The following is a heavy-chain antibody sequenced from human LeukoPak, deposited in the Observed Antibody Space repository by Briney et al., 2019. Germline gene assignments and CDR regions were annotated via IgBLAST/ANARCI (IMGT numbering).Heavy chain of an antibody. D-gene: IGHD5-12*01. CDR3: ARQAGIMATTDY. Sequence: GESLKISCKGSGHSFTNYWIAWVRQMPGKGLEWMGMIYPGDSDTRYSPSFQGQVTISADKSINTAYLQWSSLKASDTAMYYCARQAGIMATTDYWGQGTLVTVSS. J-gene: IGHJ4*02. CDR2: IYPGDSDT. CDR1: GHSFTNYW. V-gene: IGHV5-51*01.